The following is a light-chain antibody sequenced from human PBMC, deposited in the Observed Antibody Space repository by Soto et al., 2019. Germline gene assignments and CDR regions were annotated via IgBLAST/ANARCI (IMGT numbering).Light chain of an antibody. CDR2: AAS. V-gene: IGKV1-39*01. Sequence: DIQMTQSPSSLSASVGDRVTITCRASQSIRNYLNWYQQKPGKAPNLLIYAASSLQSGVPSRFSGSGSGTDFPLTISKLQPEDFATYYCQQSYSTPWTFGRGTKVEIK. J-gene: IGKJ1*01. CDR3: QQSYSTPWT. CDR1: QSIRNY.